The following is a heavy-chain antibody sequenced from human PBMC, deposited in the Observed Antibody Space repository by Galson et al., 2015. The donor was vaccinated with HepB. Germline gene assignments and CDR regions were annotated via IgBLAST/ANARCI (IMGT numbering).Heavy chain of an antibody. CDR3: ARDLRYCSSTSCYGLESDY. Sequence: SLRLSCAASGFTFSSYAMHWVRQAPGKGLEWVAVISYDGSNKYYADSVKGRFTISRDNSKNTLYLQMNSLRAEDTAVYYCARDLRYCSSTSCYGLESDYWGQGTLVTVSS. J-gene: IGHJ4*02. D-gene: IGHD2-2*01. CDR1: GFTFSSYA. CDR2: ISYDGSNK. V-gene: IGHV3-30-3*01.